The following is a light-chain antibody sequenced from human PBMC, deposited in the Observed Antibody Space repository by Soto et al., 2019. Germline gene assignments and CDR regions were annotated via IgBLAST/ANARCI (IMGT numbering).Light chain of an antibody. CDR3: CSYAGSDNGV. J-gene: IGLJ3*02. V-gene: IGLV2-23*01. CDR2: ENS. CDR1: SSDVGSYNL. Sequence: QSALTQPASVSGSPGQSITISCTGTSSDVGSYNLVSWYQHHPGKAPKLMIYENSKWPSGVSDRFSGSKSGNTASLTISGLQAEDEADYYCCSYAGSDNGVFGGGTKVTVL.